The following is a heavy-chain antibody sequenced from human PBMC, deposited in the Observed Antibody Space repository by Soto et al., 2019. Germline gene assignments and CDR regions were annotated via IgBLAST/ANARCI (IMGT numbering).Heavy chain of an antibody. V-gene: IGHV1-69*02. Sequence: QVQLVQSGAEVKKPGSSVKVSCKASGGTFSSYTISWVRQAPGQGLEWMGRIIPILGIANYAQKFQGRVTVSADRSTSTAYMELSSLRSGDPAVDDFAADEWERNDAFDLWGQGTMVTVSS. CDR1: GGTFSSYT. J-gene: IGHJ3*01. D-gene: IGHD1-26*01. CDR3: AADEWERNDAFDL. CDR2: IIPILGIA.